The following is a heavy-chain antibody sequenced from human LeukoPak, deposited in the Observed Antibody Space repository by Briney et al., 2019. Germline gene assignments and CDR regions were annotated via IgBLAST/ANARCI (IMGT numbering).Heavy chain of an antibody. J-gene: IGHJ3*02. CDR3: AVGYCTSTSCPGAFDI. V-gene: IGHV3-30*03. D-gene: IGHD2-2*01. Sequence: PGGSLRLSCAASGFTFSSYGMHWVRQAPGKGLEWVAVISDDGSNKYHADSVKGRFTISRDNSKKTLFLQMNSLRAEDTAVYYCAVGYCTSTSCPGAFDIWGQGTMVAVSS. CDR2: ISDDGSNK. CDR1: GFTFSSYG.